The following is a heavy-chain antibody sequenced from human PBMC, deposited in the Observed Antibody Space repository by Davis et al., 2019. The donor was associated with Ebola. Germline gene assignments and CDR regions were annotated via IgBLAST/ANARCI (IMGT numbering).Heavy chain of an antibody. D-gene: IGHD2-15*01. J-gene: IGHJ6*02. Sequence: ASVKVSCKASGYTFTSYGISWVRQAPGQGLEWMGWISAYNGNTNYAQKLQGRVTMTTDTSTSTAYMELRSLRSDDTAVYYCARDLVREVVAATWNPLVYGMDVWGQGTTVTVSS. CDR3: ARDLVREVVAATWNPLVYGMDV. V-gene: IGHV1-18*01. CDR1: GYTFTSYG. CDR2: ISAYNGNT.